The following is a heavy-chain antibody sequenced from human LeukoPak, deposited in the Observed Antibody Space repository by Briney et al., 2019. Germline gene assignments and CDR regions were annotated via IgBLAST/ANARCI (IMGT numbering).Heavy chain of an antibody. CDR3: ARDRERYCSAGSCYDFPVDAFDI. CDR2: IYSGGST. V-gene: IGHV3-66*01. Sequence: GGSLRLSCAASGFTFSSYEMNWVRQAPGKGLAWVSVIYSGGSTYYADSVKGRFTISRDNSKNTLYLQMNSLRAEDTAVYYCARDRERYCSAGSCYDFPVDAFDIWGQGTMVTVSS. CDR1: GFTFSSYE. D-gene: IGHD2-15*01. J-gene: IGHJ3*02.